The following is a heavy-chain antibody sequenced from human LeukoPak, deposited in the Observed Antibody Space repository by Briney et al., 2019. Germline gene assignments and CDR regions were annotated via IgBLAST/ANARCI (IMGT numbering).Heavy chain of an antibody. J-gene: IGHJ4*02. V-gene: IGHV1-69*04. CDR3: ARSSYQYYYDSSGYHYHDRGYYFDY. CDR1: GGTFSSYA. CDR2: IIPILGIA. D-gene: IGHD3-22*01. Sequence: SVKVSCKASGGTFSSYAISWVRQAPGQGLEWMGRIIPILGIANYAQKFQGRVTITADKSTSTAYMELSSLRSEDTAVYYCARSSYQYYYDSSGYHYHDRGYYFDYWGQGTLVTVSS.